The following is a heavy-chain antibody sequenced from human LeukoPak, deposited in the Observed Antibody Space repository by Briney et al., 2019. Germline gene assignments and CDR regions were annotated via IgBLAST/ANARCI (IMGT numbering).Heavy chain of an antibody. D-gene: IGHD6-19*01. J-gene: IGHJ4*02. CDR2: IYYSGST. CDR3: AKDQGGYSSGTALDY. Sequence: AETLSLICTVSGGSMSNYHWSWIRQSPGKGLEWIGYIYYSGSTNYNPSLKSRVTISADTSKNQFSLKLSSVTAADTAVYYCAKDQGGYSSGTALDYWGQGTLVTVSS. CDR1: GGSMSNYH. V-gene: IGHV4-59*01.